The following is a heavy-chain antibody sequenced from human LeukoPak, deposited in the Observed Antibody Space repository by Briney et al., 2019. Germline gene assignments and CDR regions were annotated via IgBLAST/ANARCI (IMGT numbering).Heavy chain of an antibody. Sequence: GRSLRLSCTASGFSFNSYAMHWVRQAPGKGLEWLAVISYDGPNKNYADYVKGRFTISRDNSKNTLYLQMNSLRVEDTAVYYCARAEWFGVVTGAFDIWGQGTMVTVSS. J-gene: IGHJ3*02. D-gene: IGHD3-10*01. V-gene: IGHV3-30*04. CDR3: ARAEWFGVVTGAFDI. CDR2: ISYDGPNK. CDR1: GFSFNSYA.